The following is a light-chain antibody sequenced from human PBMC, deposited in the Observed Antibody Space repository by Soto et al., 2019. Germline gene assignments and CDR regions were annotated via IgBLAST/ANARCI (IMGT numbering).Light chain of an antibody. CDR3: QQYTSFSFT. CDR1: QSISSW. Sequence: DIQMTQSPSTLSASVGDRVTITCRASQSISSWLAWYQLKPGKAPKLLIYKTSKFQSGVPSRFSGSGSGTEFTRTISSLQPDDFAIYLYQQYTSFSFTFGPGTKVEIK. J-gene: IGKJ3*01. CDR2: KTS. V-gene: IGKV1-5*03.